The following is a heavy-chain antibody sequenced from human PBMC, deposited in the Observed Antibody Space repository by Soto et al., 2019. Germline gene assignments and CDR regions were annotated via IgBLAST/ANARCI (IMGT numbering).Heavy chain of an antibody. CDR2: IGVGSTP. J-gene: IGHJ4*02. CDR1: GFTFRSHA. Sequence: EVQLLESGGGLVQPGGSLRLSCAASGFTFRSHAMSWVRRAPGKGLEWGSAIGVGSTPYYEHSVKGRFTISRHNSKNTMYRQMNSLGAEDTAVYYCPRHSGSDQAGRHFASWGQGTLVTVSS. CDR3: PRHSGSDQAGRHFAS. D-gene: IGHD1-26*01. V-gene: IGHV3-23*01.